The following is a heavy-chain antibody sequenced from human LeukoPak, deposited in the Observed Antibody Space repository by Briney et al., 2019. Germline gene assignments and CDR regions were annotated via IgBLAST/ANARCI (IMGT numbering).Heavy chain of an antibody. V-gene: IGHV3-15*01. J-gene: IGHJ4*02. CDR2: IKSKTDGGTT. D-gene: IGHD3-22*01. CDR3: TTVPDNYDSSGSPLDY. CDR1: GFTLSSYW. Sequence: NTGGSLRLSCTASGFTLSSYWMTWVRQAPGKGLEWVGRIKSKTDGGTTDYAAPVKGRFTISRDDSKNTLYLQMNSLKTEDTAVYYCTTVPDNYDSSGSPLDYWGQGTLVTVSS.